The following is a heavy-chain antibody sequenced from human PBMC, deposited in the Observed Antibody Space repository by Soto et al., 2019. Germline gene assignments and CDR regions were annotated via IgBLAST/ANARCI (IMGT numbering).Heavy chain of an antibody. D-gene: IGHD1-26*01. Sequence: EVQLVESGGGLVQPGGTLRLSCAASGFTFSSYSMNWVRQAPGKGQVRVSYISSSSSTIYYADSVKGRFTISRDNAKTSLYLQMNSLRAEDTAVYYCARVSDGILGGDYWGQGTLVTVSS. J-gene: IGHJ4*02. CDR2: ISSSSSTI. V-gene: IGHV3-48*01. CDR3: ARVSDGILGGDY. CDR1: GFTFSSYS.